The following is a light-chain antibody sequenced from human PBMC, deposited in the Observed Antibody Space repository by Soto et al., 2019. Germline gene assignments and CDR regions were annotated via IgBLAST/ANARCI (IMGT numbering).Light chain of an antibody. J-gene: IGKJ3*01. V-gene: IGKV1-27*01. CDR2: GAS. Sequence: DIQMTQSPSSLSASVGDRVTITCRASQGISHYLAWYQQKPGKVPKLLIYGASTLQSGVPSRFSGSGSGTDFTLTISGLQPEDVATYYCQKYNSAPRTFGPGTKVDIK. CDR1: QGISHY. CDR3: QKYNSAPRT.